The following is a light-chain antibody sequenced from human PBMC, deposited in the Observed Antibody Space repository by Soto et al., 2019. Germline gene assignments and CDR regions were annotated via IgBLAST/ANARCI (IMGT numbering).Light chain of an antibody. V-gene: IGKV3-20*01. CDR2: GAS. Sequence: EIVLTQSPGTLSLSPGERATLSCRASQSVSRSYLAWYRQRPGQAPRLLIYGASIRATGIPDRLSGSGSGKDFTLTISRLEPEDCAVYYCQQFGSSPSFGPGATVDI. CDR3: QQFGSSPS. CDR1: QSVSRSY. J-gene: IGKJ3*01.